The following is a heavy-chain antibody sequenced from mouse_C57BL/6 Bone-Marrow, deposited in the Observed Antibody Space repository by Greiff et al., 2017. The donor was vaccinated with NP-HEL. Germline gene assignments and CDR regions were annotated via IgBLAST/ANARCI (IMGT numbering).Heavy chain of an antibody. CDR2: ISNGGGST. J-gene: IGHJ1*03. D-gene: IGHD1-1*01. V-gene: IGHV5-12*01. CDR1: GFTFSDYY. CDR3: ARQDYYGSSYWYFDV. Sequence: VQLKESGGGLVQPGGSLKLSCAASGFTFSDYYMYWVRQTPEKRLEWVAYISNGGGSTYYPDTVKGRFTISRDNAKNTLYLQMSRLKSEDTAMYYCARQDYYGSSYWYFDVWGTGTTVTVSS.